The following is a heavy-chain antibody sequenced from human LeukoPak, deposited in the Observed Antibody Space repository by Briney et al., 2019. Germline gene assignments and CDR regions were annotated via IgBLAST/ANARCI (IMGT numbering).Heavy chain of an antibody. CDR2: FDPEDGET. CDR1: GYTLTELS. D-gene: IGHD3-3*01. J-gene: IGHJ4*02. Sequence: ASVKVSCKVSGYTLTELSMHWVRQAPGKGLEWMGGFDPEDGETIYAQKFQGRVTMTEDTSTDTAYMELSSLRSEDTAVYYCATAGGFWSGPKLDYWGQGTLVTVSS. CDR3: ATAGGFWSGPKLDY. V-gene: IGHV1-24*01.